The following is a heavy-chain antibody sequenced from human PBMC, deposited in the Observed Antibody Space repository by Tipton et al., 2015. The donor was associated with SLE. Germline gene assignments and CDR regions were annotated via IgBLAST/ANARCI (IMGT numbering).Heavy chain of an antibody. V-gene: IGHV4-59*12. CDR1: GGSISSYY. CDR2: IYYSGST. CDR3: AREEDY. Sequence: TLSLTCTVSGGSISSYYWSWIRQPPGKGLEWIGYIYYSGSTSYNPSLKSRVTISVDTSKNQFSLKLSSVTAADTAVYYCAREEDYWGQGTLVTVSS. J-gene: IGHJ4*02.